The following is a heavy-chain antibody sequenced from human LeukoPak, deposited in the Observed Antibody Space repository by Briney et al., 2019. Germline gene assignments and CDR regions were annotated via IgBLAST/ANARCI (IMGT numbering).Heavy chain of an antibody. D-gene: IGHD6-6*01. Sequence: SETLSLTCTVSGGSISSYYWSWIRQPPGKGLEWIGYIYHSGSTYYNPSLKSRVTISVDRSKNQFSLKLSSVTAAATAVYYCARALEYSSSSGRYFDYWGQGTLVTVSS. CDR2: IYHSGST. CDR3: ARALEYSSSSGRYFDY. V-gene: IGHV4-59*12. CDR1: GGSISSYY. J-gene: IGHJ4*02.